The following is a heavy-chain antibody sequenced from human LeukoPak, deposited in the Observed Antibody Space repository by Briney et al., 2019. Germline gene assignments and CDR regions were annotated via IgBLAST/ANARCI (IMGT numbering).Heavy chain of an antibody. CDR1: GFTFSSFA. CDR2: MSGSGGMT. J-gene: IGHJ4*02. D-gene: IGHD3-22*01. CDR3: AKGPFFYYDASGYNYFDS. Sequence: GGSLRLSCAASGFTFSSFAMSWVRQAPGEGLEWVCAMSGSGGMTYSADSVKGRFTISRDNSKDTLYLQMNGLRAEDTAIYYCAKGPFFYYDASGYNYFDSWSQGTLVTVSS. V-gene: IGHV3-23*01.